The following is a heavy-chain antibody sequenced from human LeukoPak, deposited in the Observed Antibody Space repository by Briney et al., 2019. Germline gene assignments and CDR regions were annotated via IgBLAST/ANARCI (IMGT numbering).Heavy chain of an antibody. D-gene: IGHD3-22*01. V-gene: IGHV3-23*01. J-gene: IGHJ4*02. CDR1: GFMFSSNW. CDR3: AKDGDSSGYYRYYFDY. CDR2: ISGGGGST. Sequence: GGSLRLSCAASGFMFSSNWMSWVRQAPGKGLEWVSAISGGGGSTYYADSVKGRFTISRDSSKNTLYLQMNSLRAEDTAVYFCAKDGDSSGYYRYYFDYWGQGTLVTVSS.